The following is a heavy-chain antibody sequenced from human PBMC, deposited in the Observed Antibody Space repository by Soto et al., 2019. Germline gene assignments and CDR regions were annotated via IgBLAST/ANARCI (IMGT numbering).Heavy chain of an antibody. D-gene: IGHD6-6*01. CDR2: INAHSGAT. Sequence: ASVKVSCKASGFSFTGYYIHWLRQAPGQGLGWMGWINAHSGATEYAQKFQGRVTLTRDTSIATAYLTLTSLTSDDTALYYCAKDLTRQLAYWLDPWGQGTQVTVSS. CDR1: GFSFTGYY. CDR3: AKDLTRQLAYWLDP. J-gene: IGHJ5*02. V-gene: IGHV1-2*02.